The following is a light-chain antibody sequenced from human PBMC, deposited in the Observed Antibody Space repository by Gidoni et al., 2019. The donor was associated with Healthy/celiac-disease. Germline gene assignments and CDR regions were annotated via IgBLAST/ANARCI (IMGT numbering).Light chain of an antibody. CDR3: QQRSNWPPIT. Sequence: EIVLTQSPATLSLSPGERATLSCRASQSVSSYLAWYQQKSGQAPRLLIYDASNRATGIPARFSGSGSGTDFTLTISSLEPEDFAVYYSQQRSNWPPITFGQGTRLEIK. J-gene: IGKJ5*01. V-gene: IGKV3-11*01. CDR2: DAS. CDR1: QSVSSY.